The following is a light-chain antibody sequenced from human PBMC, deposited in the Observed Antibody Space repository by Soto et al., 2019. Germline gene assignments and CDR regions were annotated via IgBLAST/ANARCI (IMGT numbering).Light chain of an antibody. V-gene: IGKV1-39*01. J-gene: IGKJ4*01. CDR3: QQSYRTPLT. CDR2: AAS. Sequence: DIQMTQSPSSLSASVGDRVTITCRASQSISSYLNWYQQKPGKAPKLLIYAASSLQSGVPSRFSGSGSGTDFTLTISSLQHEDFATYYCQQSYRTPLTFGGGTKMEIK. CDR1: QSISSY.